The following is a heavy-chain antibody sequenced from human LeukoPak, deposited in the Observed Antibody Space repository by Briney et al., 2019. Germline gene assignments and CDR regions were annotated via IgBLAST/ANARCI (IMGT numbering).Heavy chain of an antibody. CDR1: GFTFSSYG. CDR2: ISGSGGST. J-gene: IGHJ4*02. Sequence: GETLRLSCAASGFTFSSYGMSWVRQAPGKGLEWVSAISGSGGSTYYADSVKGRFTISRDNSKNTLYLQMNSLRAEDTALYYCARASRSDFWSGYSPYYFDYWGQGTLVTVSS. D-gene: IGHD3-3*01. CDR3: ARASRSDFWSGYSPYYFDY. V-gene: IGHV3-23*01.